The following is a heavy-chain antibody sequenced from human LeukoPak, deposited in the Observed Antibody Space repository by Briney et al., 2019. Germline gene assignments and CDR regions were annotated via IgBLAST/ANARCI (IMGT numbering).Heavy chain of an antibody. V-gene: IGHV4-34*01. CDR1: GGSFSGYY. CDR3: ATQGRYCSGGSCYSYVY. Sequence: SETLSLTCAVYGGSFSGYYWSWIRQPPGKGLEWIGEINHSGSTNYNPSHKSRVTISVDTSKNQFSLKLSSVTAADTAVYYCATQGRYCSGGSCYSYVYWGQGTLVTVSS. J-gene: IGHJ4*02. CDR2: INHSGST. D-gene: IGHD2-15*01.